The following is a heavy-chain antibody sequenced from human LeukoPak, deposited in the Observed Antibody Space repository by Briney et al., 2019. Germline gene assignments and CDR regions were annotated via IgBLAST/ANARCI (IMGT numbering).Heavy chain of an antibody. Sequence: ASVKVSCKASGYTFINNWMHWVRQAPGQGLEWIGLINPTGTGTLYAQKFQGRVTMTRDMSTSTVYMELSSLRSEDTAVYYCARGAVAFRFDPWGQGTLVTVSS. V-gene: IGHV1-46*01. J-gene: IGHJ5*02. CDR3: ARGAVAFRFDP. CDR1: GYTFINNW. CDR2: INPTGTGT. D-gene: IGHD6-19*01.